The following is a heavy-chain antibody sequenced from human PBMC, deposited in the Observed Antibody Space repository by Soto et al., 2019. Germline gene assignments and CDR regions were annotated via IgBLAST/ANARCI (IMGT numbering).Heavy chain of an antibody. Sequence: GESLKISCKGSGYSFTSYWIGWVRQMPGKGLEWMGLIYPGDSDTRYSPSFQGQVTIPADKYISTAYLQWSSLKASDTAMYYCARPGSFSSGWSHDAFDIWGQGTMVTVSS. J-gene: IGHJ3*02. D-gene: IGHD6-19*01. V-gene: IGHV5-51*01. CDR1: GYSFTSYW. CDR2: IYPGDSDT. CDR3: ARPGSFSSGWSHDAFDI.